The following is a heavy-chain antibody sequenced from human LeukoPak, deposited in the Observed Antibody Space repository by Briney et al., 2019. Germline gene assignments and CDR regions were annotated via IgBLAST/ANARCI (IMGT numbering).Heavy chain of an antibody. V-gene: IGHV3-43*02. CDR2: ISGSGDYT. J-gene: IGHJ3*01. D-gene: IGHD2-2*01. Sequence: SLRLFCGTSGYTFEHYAVHWVRQARAKGLEGVNLISGSGDYTHYASSVNSRFTINRHITINSLNLQMTSLINEDTAMYYCANAVVRCSSTSCYAGALRDDALDVWGQGTTVTVSS. CDR1: GYTFEHYA. CDR3: ANAVVRCSSTSCYAGALRDDALDV.